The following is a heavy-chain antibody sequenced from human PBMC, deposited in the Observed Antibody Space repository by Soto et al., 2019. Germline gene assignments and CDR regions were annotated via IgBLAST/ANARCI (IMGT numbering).Heavy chain of an antibody. CDR2: IYYSGST. CDR1: GGSISSGGYY. Sequence: QVQLQESGPGLVKPSQTLSLTCTVSGGSISSGGYYWSWIRQHPGKGLEWIGYIYYSGSTYYNPSLKSRVTLSVDTSKNQFSLKLSSVTAADTAVYYCARGRAYYYDSSGYYSWYFDLWGRGTLVTVSS. CDR3: ARGRAYYYDSSGYYSWYFDL. D-gene: IGHD3-22*01. V-gene: IGHV4-31*03. J-gene: IGHJ2*01.